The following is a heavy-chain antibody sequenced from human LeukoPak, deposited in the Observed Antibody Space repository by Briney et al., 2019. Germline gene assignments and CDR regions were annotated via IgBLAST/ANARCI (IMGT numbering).Heavy chain of an antibody. CDR3: ARELNDYVWGSYRSDTALDY. Sequence: GGSLRLSCAASGFTFSSYAMSWVRQAPGKGLEWVAVISYDGSNKYYADSVKGRFTISRDNSKNTLYLQMNSLRAEDTAVYYCARELNDYVWGSYRSDTALDYWGQGTLVTVSS. D-gene: IGHD3-16*02. V-gene: IGHV3-30*04. CDR2: ISYDGSNK. CDR1: GFTFSSYA. J-gene: IGHJ4*02.